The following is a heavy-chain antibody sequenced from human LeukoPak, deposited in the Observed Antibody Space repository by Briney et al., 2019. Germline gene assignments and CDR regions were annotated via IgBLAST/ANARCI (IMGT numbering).Heavy chain of an antibody. CDR3: AKDGYRYSSSSYFDY. CDR2: ISWNSGSI. Sequence: GGSLRLSCAASGFTFDDYAMHWVRQAPGKGLEWVSGISWNSGSISYADSVKGRFTISRDNAKNSLYLQMNSLRAEDMALYYCAKDGYRYSSSSYFDYWGQGTLVTVSS. CDR1: GFTFDDYA. V-gene: IGHV3-9*03. D-gene: IGHD6-13*01. J-gene: IGHJ4*02.